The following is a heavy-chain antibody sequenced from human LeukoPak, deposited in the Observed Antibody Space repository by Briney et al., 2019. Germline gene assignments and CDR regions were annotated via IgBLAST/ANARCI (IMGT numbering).Heavy chain of an antibody. V-gene: IGHV4-59*01. Sequence: SETLSLTCTVSGVSISSYYWSWIRQPPGKGLEWIGYIYYSGSTNYNPSLKSRVTISVDTSKNQFSLKLSSVTAADTAVYYCAREGYYDSSGYPGNWFDPWGQGTLVTVSS. CDR3: AREGYYDSSGYPGNWFDP. CDR1: GVSISSYY. CDR2: IYYSGST. J-gene: IGHJ5*02. D-gene: IGHD3-22*01.